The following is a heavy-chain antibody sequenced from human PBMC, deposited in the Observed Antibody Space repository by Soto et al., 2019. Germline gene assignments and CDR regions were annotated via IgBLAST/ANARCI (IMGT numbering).Heavy chain of an antibody. V-gene: IGHV4-59*08. Sequence: SETLSLTCTVSGGSISSYYWSWIRQPPGKGLEWIGYIYYSGSTNYNPSLKSRVTISVDTSKNQFSLKLSSVTAADTAVYYCARHGYSGPDYWGQGTLVTVSS. J-gene: IGHJ4*02. CDR1: GGSISSYY. CDR2: IYYSGST. CDR3: ARHGYSGPDY. D-gene: IGHD5-12*01.